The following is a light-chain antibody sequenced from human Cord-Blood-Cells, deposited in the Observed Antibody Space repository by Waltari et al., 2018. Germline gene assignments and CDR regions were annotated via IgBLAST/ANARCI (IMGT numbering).Light chain of an antibody. J-gene: IGLJ1*01. CDR3: CSYAGSYTFV. Sequence: QSALTQPRSVSGSPGQSVTISCTGTSSDVGGYNYVSWYQQHPGKAPKLMIYDVSKRPAGVPGRVSGSRAGNTASLTISGLQAEDEADYYCCSYAGSYTFVFGTGTKVTVL. V-gene: IGLV2-11*01. CDR2: DVS. CDR1: SSDVGGYNY.